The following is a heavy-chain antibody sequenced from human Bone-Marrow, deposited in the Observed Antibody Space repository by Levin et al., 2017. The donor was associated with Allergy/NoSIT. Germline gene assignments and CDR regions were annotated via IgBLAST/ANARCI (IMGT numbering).Heavy chain of an antibody. CDR3: AKDQQRGQQLSYYYALDV. V-gene: IGHV3-30*18. CDR1: GFTFSTYG. J-gene: IGHJ6*02. D-gene: IGHD6-13*01. CDR2: ISYDGSNK. Sequence: PGGSLRLSCAASGFTFSTYGMHWVRQAPGKGLEWVAVISYDGSNKYYADSVKGRFTISRDNSKNTLYMQMNSLRAEDTAVYYCAKDQQRGQQLSYYYALDVWGQGTTVTVSS.